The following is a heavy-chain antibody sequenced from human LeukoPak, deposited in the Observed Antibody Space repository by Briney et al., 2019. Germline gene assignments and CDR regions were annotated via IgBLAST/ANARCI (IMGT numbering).Heavy chain of an antibody. V-gene: IGHV4-59*12. J-gene: IGHJ4*02. Sequence: PSETLSLTCTVSGGSISSYYWSWIRQPPGKGLEWIGYIYYSGSTNYNPSLKSRVTISVDTSKNQFSLKLSSVTAADTAVYYCATAQDGLNLDYWGQGTLVTVSS. CDR2: IYYSGST. CDR1: GGSISSYY. CDR3: ATAQDGLNLDY. D-gene: IGHD4-17*01.